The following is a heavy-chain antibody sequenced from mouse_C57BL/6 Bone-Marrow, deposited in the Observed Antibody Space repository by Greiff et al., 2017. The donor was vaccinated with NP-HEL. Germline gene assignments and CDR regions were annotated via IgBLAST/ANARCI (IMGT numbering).Heavy chain of an antibody. V-gene: IGHV1-69*01. D-gene: IGHD1-1*01. CDR2: IDPSDSYT. J-gene: IGHJ2*01. CDR3: ARSLLYYCGSSYGFDY. CDR1: GYTFTSYW. Sequence: VQLQQPGAELVMPGASVKLSCKASGYTFTSYWMHWVKQRPGQGLEWIGEIDPSDSYTNYNQKFKGKSTLTVDKSSSTAYMQLSSLTSEDSAVYYCARSLLYYCGSSYGFDYWGQGTTLTVSS.